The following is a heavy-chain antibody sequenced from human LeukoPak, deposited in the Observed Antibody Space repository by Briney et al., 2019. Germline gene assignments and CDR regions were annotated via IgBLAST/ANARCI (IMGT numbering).Heavy chain of an antibody. CDR3: ARRVGNIVVVPAAPTNWFDP. J-gene: IGHJ5*02. CDR2: TYPGDSDT. Sequence: GESQKISRKGSGYSFTSYWIGWVRQMPGKGLEWMGITYPGDSDTRYSPSFQGQVTISADKSISTAYLQWSSLKASDTAMYYCARRVGNIVVVPAAPTNWFDPWGQGTLVTVSS. D-gene: IGHD2-2*01. V-gene: IGHV5-51*01. CDR1: GYSFTSYW.